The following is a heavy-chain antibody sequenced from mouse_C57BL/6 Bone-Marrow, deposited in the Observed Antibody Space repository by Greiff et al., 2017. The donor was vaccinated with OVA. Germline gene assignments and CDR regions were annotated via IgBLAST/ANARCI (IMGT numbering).Heavy chain of an antibody. CDR3: ARFVYYGSSPDY. D-gene: IGHD1-1*01. Sequence: QVQLQQPGAELVKPGASVKISCKASGYAFSSSWMNWVKQRPGKGLEWIGRIYPGDGDTNYNGKFKGKATLTADKSSSTAYMQLSSLTSEDSAVYFCARFVYYGSSPDYWGQGTTLTVSS. CDR1: GYAFSSSW. J-gene: IGHJ2*01. V-gene: IGHV1-82*01. CDR2: IYPGDGDT.